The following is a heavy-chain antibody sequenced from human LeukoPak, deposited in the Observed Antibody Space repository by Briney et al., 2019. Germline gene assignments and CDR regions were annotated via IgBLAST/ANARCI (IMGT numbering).Heavy chain of an antibody. Sequence: SDTLSLTCTVSGGSISSYYWSWIRQPPGEGLEWIGYIYYSGSTNYNPSLKSRVTISVDTSKNQFSLKLSSVTAADTAVYYCARSLESSSTSWGYYYYYGMDVWGQGTTVTVSS. CDR2: IYYSGST. CDR1: GGSISSYY. D-gene: IGHD2-2*01. V-gene: IGHV4-59*07. CDR3: ARSLESSSTSWGYYYYYGMDV. J-gene: IGHJ6*02.